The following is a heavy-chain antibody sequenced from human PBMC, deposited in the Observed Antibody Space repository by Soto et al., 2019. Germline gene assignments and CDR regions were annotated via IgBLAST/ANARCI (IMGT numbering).Heavy chain of an antibody. CDR1: GFTFSSYG. CDR2: ISSSSSTI. CDR3: ARGAYYYDSSGLSY. J-gene: IGHJ4*02. D-gene: IGHD3-22*01. Sequence: PGGSLRLSCAASGFTFSSYGMNWVRQAPGKGLEWVSYISSSSSTIYYADSVKGRFTISRDNAKNSLYLQMNSLRAEDTAVYYCARGAYYYDSSGLSYWGQGTLVTVSS. V-gene: IGHV3-48*01.